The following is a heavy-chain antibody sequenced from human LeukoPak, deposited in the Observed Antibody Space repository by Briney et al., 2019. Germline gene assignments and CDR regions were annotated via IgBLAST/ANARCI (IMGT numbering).Heavy chain of an antibody. V-gene: IGHV4-39*01. D-gene: IGHD7-27*01. J-gene: IGHJ4*02. CDR3: ARQGSYWGLNY. CDR2: IYYSGST. CDR1: GGSISSSSYY. Sequence: SETLPLTCTVSGGSISSSSYYWGWIRQPPGKGLEWIGSIYYSGSTYYNPSLKSRVTISVDTSKNQFSLKLSSVTAADTAVYYCARQGSYWGLNYWGQGTLVTVSS.